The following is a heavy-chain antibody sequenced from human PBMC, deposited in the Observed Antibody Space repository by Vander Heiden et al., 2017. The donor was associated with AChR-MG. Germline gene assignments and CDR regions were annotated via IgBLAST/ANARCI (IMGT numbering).Heavy chain of an antibody. V-gene: IGHV3-74*01. Sequence: EVLLVESGGGLVQPGGSLILSCATPGLPFSHQRTPRVRHAQGKGLVWVSCINPDGTSTNYADSVKGRFTISRDNAKHTLYLEVNSQRAEDTAVYYCARTSSSSGAFDIWGQGTMVTVSS. CDR2: INPDGTST. CDR1: GLPFSHQR. D-gene: IGHD6-6*01. CDR3: ARTSSSSGAFDI. J-gene: IGHJ3*02.